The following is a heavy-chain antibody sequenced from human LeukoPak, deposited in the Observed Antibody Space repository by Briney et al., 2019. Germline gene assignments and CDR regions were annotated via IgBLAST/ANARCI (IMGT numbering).Heavy chain of an antibody. V-gene: IGHV1-69-2*01. Sequence: ASVKVSCKVSGYTFTDYYMHWVQQAPGKGLEWMGLVDPEDGETIYAEKFQGRVTITADTSTDTAYMELSSLRSEDTAVYYCATVASSFDYFDYWGQGTLVTVSS. CDR1: GYTFTDYY. CDR2: VDPEDGET. J-gene: IGHJ4*02. CDR3: ATVASSFDYFDY. D-gene: IGHD6-6*01.